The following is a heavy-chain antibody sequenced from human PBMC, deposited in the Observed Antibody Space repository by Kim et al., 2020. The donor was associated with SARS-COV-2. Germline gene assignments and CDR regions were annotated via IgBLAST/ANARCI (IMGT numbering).Heavy chain of an antibody. V-gene: IGHV3-23*01. Sequence: GGSLRLSCAASGFTFSSYAMSWVRQAPGKGLEWVSAISGSGGSTYYADSVKGRFTISRDNSKNTLYLQMNSLRAEDTAVYYCAKVWAAVAGTWGYFQHWGQGTLVTVSS. CDR2: ISGSGGST. J-gene: IGHJ1*01. CDR1: GFTFSSYA. CDR3: AKVWAAVAGTWGYFQH. D-gene: IGHD6-19*01.